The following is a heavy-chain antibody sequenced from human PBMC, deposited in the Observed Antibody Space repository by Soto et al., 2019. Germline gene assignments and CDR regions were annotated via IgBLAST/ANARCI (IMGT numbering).Heavy chain of an antibody. CDR3: ARSEEDSDYYYYGLDV. V-gene: IGHV6-1*01. CDR2: TYDRSRWYS. D-gene: IGHD2-15*01. CDR1: GGSVSSSKDA. J-gene: IGHJ6*02. Sequence: SHTLALTCVSAGGSVSSSKDAWNWVRQTQSSVLEWLGRTYDRSRWYSDFAVSVRGRIVINADTSKNQFSLQLNSVTPEDTAVYFCARSEEDSDYYYYGLDVWGQGTTVTVSS.